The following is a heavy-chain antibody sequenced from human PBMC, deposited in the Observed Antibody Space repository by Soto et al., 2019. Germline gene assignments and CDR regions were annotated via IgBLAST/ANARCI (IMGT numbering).Heavy chain of an antibody. Sequence: VASVKVSCKASGYTFTGYYMHWVRQAPGQGLEWVGWINPNSGGTNYAQKFQGWVTMTRDTSISTAYMELSRLRSDDTAVYYCARVSSGYPRRDAFDIWGQGTMVTVSS. V-gene: IGHV1-2*04. D-gene: IGHD3-22*01. CDR1: GYTFTGYY. CDR2: INPNSGGT. CDR3: ARVSSGYPRRDAFDI. J-gene: IGHJ3*02.